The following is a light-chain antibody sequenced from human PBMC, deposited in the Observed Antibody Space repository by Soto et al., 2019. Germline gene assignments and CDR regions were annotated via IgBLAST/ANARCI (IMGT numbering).Light chain of an antibody. CDR1: QSVSSSY. CDR3: QQYGSSRLT. Sequence: EIALTQSPGTLSLSPGERATLSCRASQSVSSSYLAWYQQKPGQAPRLLIYGASSRATGFPDRFSGGGSGTDFTLTISRLEHEDVAVYYCQQYGSSRLTFGGGTKVEIK. J-gene: IGKJ4*01. V-gene: IGKV3-20*01. CDR2: GAS.